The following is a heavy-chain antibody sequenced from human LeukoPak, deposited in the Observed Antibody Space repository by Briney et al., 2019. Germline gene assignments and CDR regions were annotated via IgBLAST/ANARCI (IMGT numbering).Heavy chain of an antibody. D-gene: IGHD6-19*01. Sequence: GGSLRLSCAASGFTFSGYSMNWVRQAPGKGLGWVSYISPTSSDILYADSVKGRFTISRDNAKNSLYLQMNSLKTEDTAVYYCTTEAPWYSSGRGWSDYWGQGTLVTVSS. CDR3: TTEAPWYSSGRGWSDY. J-gene: IGHJ4*02. CDR1: GFTFSGYS. V-gene: IGHV3-48*01. CDR2: ISPTSSDI.